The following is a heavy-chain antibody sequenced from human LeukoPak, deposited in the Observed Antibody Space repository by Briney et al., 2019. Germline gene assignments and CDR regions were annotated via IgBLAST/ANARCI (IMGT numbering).Heavy chain of an antibody. CDR1: GFTFSNYW. CDR3: ARTCSGSYMYFDY. Sequence: GGSLRLSCAASGFTFSNYWMSWVRQAPRKGLEWVANIKQDGSEKYYVDSVKGRFTISRDNAKNSLDLQINSLRAEDTAVYYCARTCSGSYMYFDYWGQGTLVTVSP. D-gene: IGHD1-26*01. J-gene: IGHJ4*02. CDR2: IKQDGSEK. V-gene: IGHV3-7*01.